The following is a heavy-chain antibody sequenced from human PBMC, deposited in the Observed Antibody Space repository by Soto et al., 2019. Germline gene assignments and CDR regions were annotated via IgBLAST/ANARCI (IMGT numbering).Heavy chain of an antibody. CDR1: GDTFNSYG. CDR2: ISAYNGNT. Sequence: QDQLVQSGAEVKKPGASVKVSCNASGDTFNSYGISWVRQAPGQGLAWMGWISAYNGNTNYAQMLQGRGTMTTDTSTSTAYMEVRSLRTDDTGGYYCARDLGCSSNSCHPKWFDPWGQ. CDR3: ARDLGCSSNSCHPKWFDP. J-gene: IGHJ5*02. D-gene: IGHD2-2*01. V-gene: IGHV1-18*01.